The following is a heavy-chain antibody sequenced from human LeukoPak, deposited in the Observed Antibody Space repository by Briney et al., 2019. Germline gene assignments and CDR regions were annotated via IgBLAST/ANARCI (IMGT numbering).Heavy chain of an antibody. D-gene: IGHD5-18*01. J-gene: IGHJ3*02. CDR3: ARGQRGYSYDAFDI. V-gene: IGHV1-18*01. CDR2: ISAYNGNT. CDR1: GYTFTSYG. Sequence: ASVKVSCKASGYTFTSYGISWVRQAPGQGLEWMGWISAYNGNTNYAQKLQGRVTMTTDTSTSTAYMKLRSLRSDDTAVYYCARGQRGYSYDAFDIWGQGTMVTVSS.